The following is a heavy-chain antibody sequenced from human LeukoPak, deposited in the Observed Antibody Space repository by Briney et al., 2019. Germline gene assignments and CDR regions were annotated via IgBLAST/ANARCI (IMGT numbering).Heavy chain of an antibody. CDR3: ARGSVHSSMVRGVTPFGY. CDR1: GFTFSSYD. D-gene: IGHD3-10*01. CDR2: IGTAGDT. Sequence: GGSLRLSCAASGFTFSSYDMHWVRQATGKGLEWVSAIGTAGDTYYPGSVKGRFTISRENAKNSLYLQMNSLRAGDTAVYYCARGSVHSSMVRGVTPFGYWGQGTLVTVSS. V-gene: IGHV3-13*01. J-gene: IGHJ4*02.